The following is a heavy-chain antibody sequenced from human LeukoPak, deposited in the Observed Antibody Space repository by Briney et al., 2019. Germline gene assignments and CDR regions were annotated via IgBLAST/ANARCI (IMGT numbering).Heavy chain of an antibody. CDR3: ARDIPVDSRSSVPKPVRDS. Sequence: GGSLRLSCTASGFTFSSYAMNWVRQAPGKGLEWVSGIGAGGTFTYYADSVKGRFTISRDNSRNTLYLQMTSLRAEDTAVYYCARDIPVDSRSSVPKPVRDSWGQGTLVTVSS. CDR2: IGAGGTFT. CDR1: GFTFSSYA. V-gene: IGHV3-23*01. D-gene: IGHD6-6*01. J-gene: IGHJ5*02.